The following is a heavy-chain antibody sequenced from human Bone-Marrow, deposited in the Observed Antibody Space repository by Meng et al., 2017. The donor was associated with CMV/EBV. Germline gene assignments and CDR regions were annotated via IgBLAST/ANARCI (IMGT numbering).Heavy chain of an antibody. Sequence: ASVKVSCKASGYTFTSYDINWVRQATGQGLEWMGWIDPNGGGTNYAQKFQDRVTMTSDTSIRTAYMELSRLRSDDTALYYCARERFLVPAASPDYYYYGMDVWGQGTTVTVSS. CDR2: IDPNGGGT. CDR3: ARERFLVPAASPDYYYYGMDV. V-gene: IGHV1-2*02. D-gene: IGHD2-2*01. CDR1: GYTFTSYD. J-gene: IGHJ6*02.